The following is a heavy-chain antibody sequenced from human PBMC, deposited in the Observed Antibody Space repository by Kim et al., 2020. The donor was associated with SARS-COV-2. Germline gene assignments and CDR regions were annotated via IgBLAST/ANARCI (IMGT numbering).Heavy chain of an antibody. V-gene: IGHV4-4*07. Sequence: SETLSLTCTVSGGSISTYYWSWIRQPAGKGLEWIGRIYTSGSTNYNPSLKSRVTMSVDTSKNQFSLKLSSVTAADTAVCYCARDFISYGYTYGMDVWGQGTKVTVS. J-gene: IGHJ6*02. CDR3: ARDFISYGYTYGMDV. CDR1: GGSISTYY. CDR2: IYTSGST. D-gene: IGHD5-18*01.